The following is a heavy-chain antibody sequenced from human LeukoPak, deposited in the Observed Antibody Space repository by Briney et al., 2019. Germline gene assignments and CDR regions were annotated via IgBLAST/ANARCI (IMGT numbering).Heavy chain of an antibody. CDR2: IIPILGIA. J-gene: IGHJ6*02. D-gene: IGHD3-10*01. Sequence: ASVKVSCKASGGTFSSYAISWVRQAPGQGLEWMGRIIPILGIANYAQKFQGRVTITADKSTSTAYMELSSLRSEDTAVYYCARALLWFGEARSYYYYGMDVWGQGTTVTVSS. V-gene: IGHV1-69*04. CDR1: GGTFSSYA. CDR3: ARALLWFGEARSYYYYGMDV.